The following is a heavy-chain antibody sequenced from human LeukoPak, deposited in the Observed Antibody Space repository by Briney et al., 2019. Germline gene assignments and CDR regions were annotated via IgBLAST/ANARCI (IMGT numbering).Heavy chain of an antibody. CDR2: ISWDGGST. CDR1: GFTFDDYA. J-gene: IGHJ6*03. CDR3: AKEAVAGGYYYYYMDV. V-gene: IGHV3-43D*03. Sequence: GGSLRLSCAASGFTFDDYAMHWVRQAPGKGLEWVSLISWDGGSTYYADSVKGRFTISRDNSKNSLYLQTNSLRAEDTALYYCAKEAVAGGYYYYYMDVWGKGTTVTVSS. D-gene: IGHD6-19*01.